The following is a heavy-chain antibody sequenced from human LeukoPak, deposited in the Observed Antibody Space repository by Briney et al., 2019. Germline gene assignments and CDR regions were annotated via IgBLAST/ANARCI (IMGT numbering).Heavy chain of an antibody. CDR1: GFTFSSYW. V-gene: IGHV3-7*01. CDR2: IRQDGNEK. D-gene: IGHD1-26*01. CDR3: GRVRPGDADY. Sequence: GGSLRPSCAASGFTFSSYWMNWVRRAPGKGLEWLANIRQDGNEKHYVDSVKGRFTMSRDNAKNSLFLQMNSLRAEDTAVYYCGRVRPGDADYWGQGTLVTVSS. J-gene: IGHJ4*02.